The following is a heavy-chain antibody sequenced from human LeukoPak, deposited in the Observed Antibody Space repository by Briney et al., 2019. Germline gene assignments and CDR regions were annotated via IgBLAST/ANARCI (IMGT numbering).Heavy chain of an antibody. CDR3: AREYYDNSGGEDAFDI. Sequence: SETLSLTRTVSGGSVTSGTYYWNWIRQPPGKGLEWIGYIYNGGSTSYNPSLKSRVTISLDTSNNQFSLRLTSVTAADTAVYYCAREYYDNSGGEDAFDIWGPGTMVTVSS. CDR2: IYNGGST. J-gene: IGHJ3*02. D-gene: IGHD3-22*01. V-gene: IGHV4-61*01. CDR1: GGSVTSGTYY.